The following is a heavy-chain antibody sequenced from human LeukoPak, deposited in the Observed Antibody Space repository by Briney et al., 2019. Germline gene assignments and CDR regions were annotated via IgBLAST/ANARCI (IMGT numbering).Heavy chain of an antibody. CDR1: GFTFSSYA. CDR3: ARGMWTGYYLSY. D-gene: IGHD3/OR15-3a*01. Sequence: GGSLRLSCAASGFTFSSYAMSWVGQAPGKGLEWVSAISGSGGSTYYADSVKGRFTISRDNSKNTLYLQMNSLRAEDTAVYYCARGMWTGYYLSYWGQGTLVTVSS. CDR2: ISGSGGST. J-gene: IGHJ4*02. V-gene: IGHV3-23*01.